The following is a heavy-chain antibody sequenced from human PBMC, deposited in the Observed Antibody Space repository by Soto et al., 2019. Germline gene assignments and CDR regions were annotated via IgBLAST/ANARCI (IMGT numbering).Heavy chain of an antibody. CDR3: ALIKDCSRTDCYLASFDP. D-gene: IGHD2-2*01. V-gene: IGHV2-26*01. CDR1: GLSLSTGKLG. Sequence: QVTLKESGPVLVKPTEPLTLTCTVSGLSLSTGKLGVSWIRQPPGKALERLAHIFSNDDKSYSTSPRSRVTISKDTSRSQVVLTMTNMDPLDSGTYYCALIKDCSRTDCYLASFDPWGQGTLVTVSS. J-gene: IGHJ5*02. CDR2: IFSNDDK.